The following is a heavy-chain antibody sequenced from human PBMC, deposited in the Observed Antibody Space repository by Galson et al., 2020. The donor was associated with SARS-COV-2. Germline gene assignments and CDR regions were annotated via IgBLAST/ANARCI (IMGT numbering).Heavy chain of an antibody. CDR1: GFTFNNYA. Sequence: GESLKISCVASGFTFNNYAMTWVRQAPGKGLEWVSAISGPGGSTYYADSVRGRFTVSRDNSRNTLFLEMNNLRADDTAVYYCVTLGYCSSIDCWTFDNWGQGALVTVSS. CDR2: ISGPGGST. CDR3: VTLGYCSSIDCWTFDN. D-gene: IGHD2-2*01. J-gene: IGHJ4*02. V-gene: IGHV3-23*01.